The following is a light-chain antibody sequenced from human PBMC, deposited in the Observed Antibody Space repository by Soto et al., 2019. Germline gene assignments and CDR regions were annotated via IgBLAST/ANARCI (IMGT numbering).Light chain of an antibody. J-gene: IGLJ1*01. CDR3: LLSYGGAYV. V-gene: IGLV7-46*01. CDR1: TGAVTSGHY. Sequence: QAVVTQEPSLTVSPGGTVTLTCVSSTGAVTSGHYPYWFQQKPGQAPRTLIYDTRDKHSWTPARFSGSLLGGKAALTLSGAQPEDEAEYYCLLSYGGAYVFGPGTKLTVL. CDR2: DTR.